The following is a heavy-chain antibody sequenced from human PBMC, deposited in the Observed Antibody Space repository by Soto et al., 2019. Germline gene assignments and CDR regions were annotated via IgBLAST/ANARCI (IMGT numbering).Heavy chain of an antibody. Sequence: QVQLVQSGAEVKKPGASVKVSCKASGYTFTSYGISWVRQAPGQGLEWMGGISAYNGNTNYAQKLQGRVTMPTNTSTSQADMELRRLRSDDTAVYYCARESGVRYFDKKCDYWGQGTLVTVSS. CDR1: GYTFTSYG. D-gene: IGHD3-9*01. J-gene: IGHJ4*02. V-gene: IGHV1-18*04. CDR3: ARESGVRYFDKKCDY. CDR2: ISAYNGNT.